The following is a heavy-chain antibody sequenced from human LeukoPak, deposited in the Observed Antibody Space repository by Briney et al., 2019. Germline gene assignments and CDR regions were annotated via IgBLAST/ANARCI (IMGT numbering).Heavy chain of an antibody. D-gene: IGHD2-2*01. V-gene: IGHV3-30*18. J-gene: IGHJ3*02. Sequence: GGSLRLSCAASGFTFSGYGMHWVRQAPGKGLEWVAVISYDGTEKYYEDSVKGRFTISRDNSKNTLYLRMNSLRTEDTAVYYCANSKVPREYCSATSCYAGFGAFDIWGQGTMVTVSS. CDR3: ANSKVPREYCSATSCYAGFGAFDI. CDR1: GFTFSGYG. CDR2: ISYDGTEK.